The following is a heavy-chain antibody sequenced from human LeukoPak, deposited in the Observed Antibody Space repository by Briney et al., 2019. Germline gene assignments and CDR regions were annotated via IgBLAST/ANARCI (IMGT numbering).Heavy chain of an antibody. CDR2: ISGSGGST. CDR3: AKGCNIVVVPAAVDY. D-gene: IGHD2-2*01. V-gene: IGHV3-23*01. Sequence: PGGSLRLSCAASGFTFSNYAMSWVRQAPGKGLEWVSVISGSGGSTYYADSVKGRFTISRDNSKNTLYLQMNSLRAEDTAVYYCAKGCNIVVVPAAVDYWGQGTLVTVSS. J-gene: IGHJ4*02. CDR1: GFTFSNYA.